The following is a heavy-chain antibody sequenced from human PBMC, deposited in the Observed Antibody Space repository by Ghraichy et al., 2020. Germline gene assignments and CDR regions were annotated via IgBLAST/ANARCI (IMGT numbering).Heavy chain of an antibody. J-gene: IGHJ5*02. D-gene: IGHD2-15*01. Sequence: SETLSLTCAVYNGSFSGYYWSWIRQPPGKGLEWIGEINHSGSANYNPSLKSRVTMSVDTSKNQFSLKLNSVTAADTAVYYCAGVVVAATRWFDPLGQGTLVTVSS. CDR2: INHSGSA. CDR1: NGSFSGYY. V-gene: IGHV4-34*01. CDR3: AGVVVAATRWFDP.